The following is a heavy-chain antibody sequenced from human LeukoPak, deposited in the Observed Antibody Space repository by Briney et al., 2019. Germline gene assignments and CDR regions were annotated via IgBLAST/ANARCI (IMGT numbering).Heavy chain of an antibody. V-gene: IGHV4-4*07. CDR1: GGSISSYY. CDR2: IYTSGST. D-gene: IGHD2-8*02. Sequence: PSETLSLTCTVSGGSISSYYWSWIRQPAGKGLEWIGRIYTSGSTNYNPSLKSRVTISVDTSKNQFSLKLSSVTAADTAVYYCARVGPPVLVVYAYWFDPWGQGTLVTVSS. J-gene: IGHJ5*02. CDR3: ARVGPPVLVVYAYWFDP.